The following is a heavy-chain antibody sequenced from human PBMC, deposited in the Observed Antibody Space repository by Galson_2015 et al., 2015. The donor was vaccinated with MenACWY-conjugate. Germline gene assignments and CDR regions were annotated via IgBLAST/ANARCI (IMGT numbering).Heavy chain of an antibody. CDR1: GGSASSSGYY. CDR3: AREFSY. CDR2: IYDSGTT. J-gene: IGHJ4*02. Sequence: ATLSLTCTVSGGSASSSGYYGPWIRQPPRKGLEWIGLIYDSGTTKYNPSLKGGVTISLATSTNQVSLKLSSVTAADMAVYYCAREFSYWGQGTLVTVSS. V-gene: IGHV4-61*08. D-gene: IGHD2/OR15-2a*01.